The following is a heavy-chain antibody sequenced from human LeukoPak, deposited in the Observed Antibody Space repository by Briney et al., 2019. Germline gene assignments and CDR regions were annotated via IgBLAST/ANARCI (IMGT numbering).Heavy chain of an antibody. CDR2: ICQSVST. CDR3: ARNKSTVTTSRHDAFDI. V-gene: IGHV4-38-2*01. CDR1: GYSISSDYY. D-gene: IGHD4-17*01. J-gene: IGHJ3*02. Sequence: PSETLSLTCAVSGYSISSDYYWGCIRQPSGKGLEWIGIICQSVSTYYNPSLKSRVTISVDTSKNQFSLKLSSVTAADTAVYYCARNKSTVTTSRHDAFDIWGQGTMVTVSS.